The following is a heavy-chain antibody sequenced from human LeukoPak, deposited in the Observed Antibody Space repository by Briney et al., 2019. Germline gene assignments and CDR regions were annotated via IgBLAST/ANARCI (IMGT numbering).Heavy chain of an antibody. CDR3: ARLSAGVRYYDFWSMDY. CDR2: IYTSGST. Sequence: SETLSLTCTVSGGSISSYYWGWIRQPAGKGLEWIGRIYTSGSTDYNPSLKSRVTMSVDTSKNQFSLKLSSVTAADTAVYYCARLSAGVRYYDFWSMDYWGQGTLVTVSS. CDR1: GGSISSYY. V-gene: IGHV4-4*07. D-gene: IGHD3-3*01. J-gene: IGHJ4*02.